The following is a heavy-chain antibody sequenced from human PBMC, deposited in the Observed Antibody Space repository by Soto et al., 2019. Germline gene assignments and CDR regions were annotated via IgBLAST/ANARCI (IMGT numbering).Heavy chain of an antibody. Sequence: GESLKISCTGFGYTFTTFWISWVRQMPGKGLEWMGRIDPRDSQTNYSPSFQGHVTISVDKSITTAYLQWDSLKASDTAMYYCARLFAYTDTGDSWFDPWGQGTLVTVSS. D-gene: IGHD3-16*01. CDR2: IDPRDSQT. V-gene: IGHV5-10-1*01. CDR1: GYTFTTFW. CDR3: ARLFAYTDTGDSWFDP. J-gene: IGHJ5*02.